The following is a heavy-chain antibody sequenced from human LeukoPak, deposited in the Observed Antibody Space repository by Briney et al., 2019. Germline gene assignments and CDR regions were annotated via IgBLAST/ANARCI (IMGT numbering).Heavy chain of an antibody. CDR2: NPNSGNT. V-gene: IGHV1-8*03. CDR3: ARWGITGTAASDDY. D-gene: IGHD1-20*01. Sequence: NPNSGNTGYAQKFQGRVTITRNTSISTAYMELSSLRSEDTAVYYCARWGITGTAASDDYWGQGTLVTVSS. J-gene: IGHJ4*02.